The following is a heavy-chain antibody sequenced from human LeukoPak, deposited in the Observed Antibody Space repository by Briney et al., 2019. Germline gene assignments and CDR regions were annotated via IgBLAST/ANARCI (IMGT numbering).Heavy chain of an antibody. CDR2: IKSKTDGGTT. CDR1: GFTFSNAW. D-gene: IGHD4-17*01. Sequence: PGGSLRLSCAASGFTFSNAWMSWVRQAPGKGLEWVGRIKSKTDGGTTDYAAPVKGRFTISRDGSKNTLYLQMNSLKTEDTAVYYCTTDLGDYADADYWGQGTLVTVSS. V-gene: IGHV3-15*01. J-gene: IGHJ4*02. CDR3: TTDLGDYADADY.